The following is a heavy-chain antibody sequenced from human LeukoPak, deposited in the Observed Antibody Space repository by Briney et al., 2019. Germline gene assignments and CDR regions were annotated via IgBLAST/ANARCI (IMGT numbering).Heavy chain of an antibody. CDR2: IYYSGST. V-gene: IGHV4-59*01. D-gene: IGHD5-18*01. J-gene: IGHJ6*02. Sequence: SETLSLTCTVSGGSISSYYWSWIRQPPGKGLEWIGYIYYSGSTNYNPSLKSRVTISVDTSKNQFSLKLNSVTAADTAVYYCARMDTHGSRYYYYGMDVWGQGTTVTVSS. CDR3: ARMDTHGSRYYYYGMDV. CDR1: GGSISSYY.